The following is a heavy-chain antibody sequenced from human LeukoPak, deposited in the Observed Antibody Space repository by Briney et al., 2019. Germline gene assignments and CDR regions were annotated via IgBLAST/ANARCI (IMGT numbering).Heavy chain of an antibody. CDR3: ARLPMTGNGGRGFLDY. Sequence: NASENLSLTCTVSGDSISSTRSSHYWGWIRQPPGKGLEWIGSIDYSGSAYYNPSLKTRITISVDTSNNQFSLRLTSVTAADMAVYYCARLPMTGNGGRGFLDYWGQGTLVTVSS. CDR2: IDYSGSA. J-gene: IGHJ4*02. CDR1: GDSISSTRSSHY. V-gene: IGHV4-39*01. D-gene: IGHD1-1*01.